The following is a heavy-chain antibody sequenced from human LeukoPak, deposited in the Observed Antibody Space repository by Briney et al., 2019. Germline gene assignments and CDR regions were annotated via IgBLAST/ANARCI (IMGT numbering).Heavy chain of an antibody. CDR3: TSATGSARYFDY. V-gene: IGHV3-15*01. J-gene: IGHJ4*02. CDR2: IKSKSDGGTT. Sequence: GGSLRLSCAASGFTLSNAWMSWVRQAPGKGLEWVGRIKSKSDGGTTDYGAPVKGRFTISRDDSKDTLYLQMNSLKTEDTAVYYCTSATGSARYFDYWGQGTLVTVSS. CDR1: GFTLSNAW. D-gene: IGHD3-10*01.